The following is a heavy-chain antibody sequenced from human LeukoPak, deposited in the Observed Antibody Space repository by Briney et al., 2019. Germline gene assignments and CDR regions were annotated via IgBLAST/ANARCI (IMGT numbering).Heavy chain of an antibody. Sequence: GASVKVSCKVSGYTLTELSMHWVRQAPGKGLEWMGGFDPEDGETIYAQKFQGRVTMTEDTSTDTAYMELSSLRSEDTAVYYCATGPSFGESFDYWGQGTLDTVSS. CDR3: ATGPSFGESFDY. CDR2: FDPEDGET. V-gene: IGHV1-24*01. D-gene: IGHD3-10*01. J-gene: IGHJ4*02. CDR1: GYTLTELS.